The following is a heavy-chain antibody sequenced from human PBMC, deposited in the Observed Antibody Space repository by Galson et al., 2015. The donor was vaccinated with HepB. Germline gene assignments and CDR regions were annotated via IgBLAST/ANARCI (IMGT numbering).Heavy chain of an antibody. D-gene: IGHD3-10*01. Sequence: LEWVSSISSSSSYIYYADSVKGRFTISRDNAKNSLYLQMNSLRAEDTAVYYCARDMLWFGELFVAEYFQHWGQGTLVTVSS. CDR3: ARDMLWFGELFVAEYFQH. CDR2: ISSSSSYI. J-gene: IGHJ1*01. V-gene: IGHV3-21*01.